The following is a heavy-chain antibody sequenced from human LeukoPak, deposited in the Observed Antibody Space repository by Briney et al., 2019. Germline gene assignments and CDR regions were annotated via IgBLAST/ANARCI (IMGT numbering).Heavy chain of an antibody. Sequence: GGSLRLSCAASGFTFSSYGMHWVRQAPGKGLEWVAFIRYDGTNKYYADSVKGRFTISRDNSKTTLYLQMNSLRAEDTALYYCAKDGVHETMVRGVVYYCYYYMDVWGKGTTVTVSS. D-gene: IGHD3-10*01. V-gene: IGHV3-30*02. CDR1: GFTFSSYG. J-gene: IGHJ6*03. CDR2: IRYDGTNK. CDR3: AKDGVHETMVRGVVYYCYYYMDV.